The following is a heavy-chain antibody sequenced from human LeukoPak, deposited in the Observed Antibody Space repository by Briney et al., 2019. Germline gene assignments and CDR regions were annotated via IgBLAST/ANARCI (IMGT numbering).Heavy chain of an antibody. Sequence: GGSLRLSCAASGFTFSSYWMSWVRQAPGKGLEGVANIKQDGSEKYYVDSVKGRFTISRDNAKNSLYLQMNSLRAEDTAVHYCARNGPGITIFGVVYYYYYYMDVWGKGTTVTVSS. CDR2: IKQDGSEK. D-gene: IGHD3-3*01. V-gene: IGHV3-7*01. J-gene: IGHJ6*03. CDR3: ARNGPGITIFGVVYYYYYYMDV. CDR1: GFTFSSYW.